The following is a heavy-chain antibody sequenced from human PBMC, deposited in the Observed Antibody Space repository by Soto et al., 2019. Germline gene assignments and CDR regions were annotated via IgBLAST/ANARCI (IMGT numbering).Heavy chain of an antibody. CDR3: AGRWSTVTTTGYRY. D-gene: IGHD4-17*01. CDR2: ISGSGGST. J-gene: IGHJ4*02. CDR1: GFTFSSYA. Sequence: PGGSLRLSCAASGFTFSSYAMSWVRQAPGKGLEWVSTISGSGGSTYYADSLKGRFTISRDNSKNTLFLQMSSQRAADTAVFFCAGRWSTVTTTGYRYWGPGTLVTVSS. V-gene: IGHV3-23*01.